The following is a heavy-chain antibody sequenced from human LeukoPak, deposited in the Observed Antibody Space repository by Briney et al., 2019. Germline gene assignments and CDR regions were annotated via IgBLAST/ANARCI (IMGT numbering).Heavy chain of an antibody. CDR2: ISSSGSTT. Sequence: GGSLRLSCAASGFTFSSYGMSWVRQAPGKGLEWVSAISSSGSTTHYADSVQGRFTISRDNAKNSLFLQMNSLRVEDTAVYYCAGDGTPLYSSGWVYMDVWGLGTTITISS. CDR1: GFTFSSYG. CDR3: AGDGTPLYSSGWVYMDV. J-gene: IGHJ6*03. V-gene: IGHV3-21*06. D-gene: IGHD6-25*01.